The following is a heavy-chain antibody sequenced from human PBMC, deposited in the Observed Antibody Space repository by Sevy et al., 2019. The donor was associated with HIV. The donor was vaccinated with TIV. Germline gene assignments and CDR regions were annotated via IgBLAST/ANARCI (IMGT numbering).Heavy chain of an antibody. CDR1: GYTFTGYY. Sequence: ASVKVSCKASGYTFTGYYMHWVRQAPGQGLEWMGWINPNSGGTNYGQKFQGRVTMTRDTSISTAYMELSRLRSDDTAVYYCAREGGSYPWGDAFDIWGQGTMVTVSS. V-gene: IGHV1-2*02. CDR3: AREGGSYPWGDAFDI. J-gene: IGHJ3*02. CDR2: INPNSGGT. D-gene: IGHD1-26*01.